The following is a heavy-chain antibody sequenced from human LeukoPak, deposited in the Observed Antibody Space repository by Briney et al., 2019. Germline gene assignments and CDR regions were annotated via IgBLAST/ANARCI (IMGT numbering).Heavy chain of an antibody. J-gene: IGHJ5*02. CDR2: IYVDGRTT. V-gene: IGHV3-74*01. Sequence: GGSLRLSCAASGFYFSNYWMHWVRQPPGKGLVWVSRIYVDGRTTNYADSVKGRFTISRDNAKNTVYLEMNSLSVEDTATYYCIRDFRSADLWGQGTLVTVTS. CDR1: GFYFSNYW. CDR3: IRDFRSADL.